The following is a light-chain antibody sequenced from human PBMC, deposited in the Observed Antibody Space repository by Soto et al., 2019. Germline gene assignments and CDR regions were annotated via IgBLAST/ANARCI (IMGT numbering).Light chain of an antibody. V-gene: IGKV3-20*01. CDR3: QQYGSSPIT. Sequence: IVLTQSPGTLSLSTGESATLSWKASQSVSSSYLAWYKQKPGQAPTLLIYGASSRATGIPDRFSGSGSGTEFALTISRLEPEDFAVYYCQQYGSSPITFGQGTRLEI. J-gene: IGKJ5*01. CDR1: QSVSSSY. CDR2: GAS.